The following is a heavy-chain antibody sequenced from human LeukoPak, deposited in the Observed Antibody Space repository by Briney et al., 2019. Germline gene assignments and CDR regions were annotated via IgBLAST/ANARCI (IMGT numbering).Heavy chain of an antibody. V-gene: IGHV3-23*01. CDR3: AKESTRCCPWDY. CDR1: GFTFSNYA. D-gene: IGHD2-2*01. CDR2: ISGSGGGT. Sequence: GGSLRRSCAASGFTFSNYAMSWVRQAPGKGLEWVSTISGSGGGTYYADSVKGRFTISRDNSKNTLFLQMNSLRAEDTALYYCAKESTRCCPWDYWGQGTLVTVSS. J-gene: IGHJ4*02.